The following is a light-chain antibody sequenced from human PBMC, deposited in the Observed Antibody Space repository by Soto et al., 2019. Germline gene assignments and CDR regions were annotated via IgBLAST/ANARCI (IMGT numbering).Light chain of an antibody. CDR3: QQRSNWPT. J-gene: IGKJ4*01. Sequence: EIVLTQYPATLSLSSGERATLSCRASQSVSSYLAWYQQKPGQAPRLLIYDASNRATGIPARFSGSGSGTDFTLTISSLEPEDFAVYYCQQRSNWPTFGGGTKVEIK. CDR2: DAS. CDR1: QSVSSY. V-gene: IGKV3-11*01.